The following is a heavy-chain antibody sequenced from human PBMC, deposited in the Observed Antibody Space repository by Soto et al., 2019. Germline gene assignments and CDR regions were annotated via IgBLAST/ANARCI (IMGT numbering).Heavy chain of an antibody. CDR1: GFTFGDYA. V-gene: IGHV3-49*03. CDR3: TRELHDYSNYYYGMDV. J-gene: IGHJ6*02. CDR2: IRSKAYGGTT. D-gene: IGHD4-4*01. Sequence: GGSLRLSCTAPGFTFGDYAMSWFRQAPGKGLEWVGFIRSKAYGGTTEYAASVKGRFTISRDDSKSIAYLQMNSLKTEDTAVYYCTRELHDYSNYYYGMDVWGQGTTVTVSS.